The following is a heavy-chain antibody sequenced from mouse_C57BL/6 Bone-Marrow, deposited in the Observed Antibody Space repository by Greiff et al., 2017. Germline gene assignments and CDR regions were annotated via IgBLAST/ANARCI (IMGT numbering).Heavy chain of an antibody. Sequence: VQVVESGPGLVQPSQSLSITCTVSGFSLTSYGVHWVRQPPGKGLEWLGVIWSGGSTDYNAAFISRLSISKDNSKSQVFFKMNSLQADDTAIYYCAKEGPYGTPFAYWGQGTLVTVSA. CDR2: IWSGGST. CDR1: GFSLTSYG. V-gene: IGHV2-4*01. CDR3: AKEGPYGTPFAY. J-gene: IGHJ3*01. D-gene: IGHD2-1*01.